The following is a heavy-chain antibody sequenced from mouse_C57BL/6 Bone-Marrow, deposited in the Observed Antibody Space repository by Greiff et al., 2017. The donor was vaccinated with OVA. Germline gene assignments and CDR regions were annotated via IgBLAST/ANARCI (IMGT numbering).Heavy chain of an antibody. CDR1: GYTFTSYW. Sequence: QVQLKQPGAELVKPGASVKLSCKASGYTFTSYWMHWVKQRPGQGLEWIGMIHPNSGSTNYNEKFKSKATLTVDKSSSTAYMQLSSLTSEDSAVYYCARSGDSSGYNAMDYWGQGTSVTVSS. J-gene: IGHJ4*01. V-gene: IGHV1-64*01. CDR2: IHPNSGST. D-gene: IGHD3-2*02. CDR3: ARSGDSSGYNAMDY.